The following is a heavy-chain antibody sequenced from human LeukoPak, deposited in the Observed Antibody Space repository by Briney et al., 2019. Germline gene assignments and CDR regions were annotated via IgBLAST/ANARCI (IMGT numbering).Heavy chain of an antibody. Sequence: PGGSLRLSCAASGFTFDDYAMHWVRQAPGKGLEWVSGISWNSNSIDYADSVKGRFTISRDNAKNSLYLQMNSLRAEDMAFYYCAKAGSYSSPYYFDYWGQGTLVTVSS. CDR3: AKAGSYSSPYYFDY. J-gene: IGHJ4*02. D-gene: IGHD6-6*01. V-gene: IGHV3-9*03. CDR1: GFTFDDYA. CDR2: ISWNSNSI.